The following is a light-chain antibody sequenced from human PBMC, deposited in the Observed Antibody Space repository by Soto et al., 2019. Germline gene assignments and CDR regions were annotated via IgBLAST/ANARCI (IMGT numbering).Light chain of an antibody. CDR3: QHYSYSPPAV. J-gene: IGKJ3*01. CDR2: SAS. Sequence: EIVMTQSPATLSVSPGERATLSCRASQSISSNLAWYQQKPGQAPRLLIYSASTRATGIPARFSGSGSGTEFTLTISSLQSEDFAVYYCQHYSYSPPAVFGPGT. CDR1: QSISSN. V-gene: IGKV3D-15*01.